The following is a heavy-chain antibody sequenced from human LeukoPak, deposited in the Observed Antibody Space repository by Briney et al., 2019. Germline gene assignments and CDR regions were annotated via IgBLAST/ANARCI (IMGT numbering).Heavy chain of an antibody. CDR3: ATRPRFTVALDY. Sequence: GASVKVSCKASGYTFTSYYMHWVRQAPGQGLEWMGIINPSGGSTSYAQKFQGRVTMTEDTSTDTAYMELSSLRSEDTAVYYCATRPRFTVALDYWGQGTLVTVSS. J-gene: IGHJ4*02. D-gene: IGHD6-19*01. CDR2: INPSGGST. CDR1: GYTFTSYY. V-gene: IGHV1-46*01.